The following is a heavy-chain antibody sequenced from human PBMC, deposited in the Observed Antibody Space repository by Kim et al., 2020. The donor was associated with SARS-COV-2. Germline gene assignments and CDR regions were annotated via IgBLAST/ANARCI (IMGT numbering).Heavy chain of an antibody. V-gene: IGHV4-59*01. J-gene: IGHJ5*01. CDR1: GGSISSYY. CDR3: SRAPHITMVRGVMNNWF. CDR2: IYDSGST. D-gene: IGHD3-10*01. Sequence: SETLSLTCTVSGGSISSYYWSWIRQPPGKGLEWIGSIYDSGSTNYNPSPKGRVTISVDTSKNQFSLKLISVTAADPAVYYCSRAPHITMVRGVMNNWF.